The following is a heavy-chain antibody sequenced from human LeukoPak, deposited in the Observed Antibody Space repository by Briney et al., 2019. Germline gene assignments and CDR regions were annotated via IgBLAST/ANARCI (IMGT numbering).Heavy chain of an antibody. Sequence: GGSRRLAWAASGFTFSSYEMNWVRQAAGKGLEWVSYISGSGSTIYYADSVKGRFTISRDNAKNSLYLQMNSLRAEDTAVYYCARDLGCSSTSCGPWGQGTLVTVSS. V-gene: IGHV3-48*03. J-gene: IGHJ5*02. CDR1: GFTFSSYE. CDR2: ISGSGSTI. CDR3: ARDLGCSSTSCGP. D-gene: IGHD2-2*01.